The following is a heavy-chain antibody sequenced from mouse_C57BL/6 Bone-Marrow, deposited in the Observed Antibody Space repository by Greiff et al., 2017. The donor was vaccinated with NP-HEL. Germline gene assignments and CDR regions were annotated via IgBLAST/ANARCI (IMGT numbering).Heavy chain of an antibody. CDR1: GYSITSGYD. CDR3: ARDRYDYDWYFDV. Sequence: EVQLQQSGPGMVKPSQSLSLTCTVTGYSITSGYDWHWIRHFPGNKLEWMGYISYSGSTNYNPSLKSRISITHDTSKNHFFLKLNSVTTEDTATYYCARDRYDYDWYFDVWGTGTTVTVSS. CDR2: ISYSGST. V-gene: IGHV3-1*01. J-gene: IGHJ1*03. D-gene: IGHD2-4*01.